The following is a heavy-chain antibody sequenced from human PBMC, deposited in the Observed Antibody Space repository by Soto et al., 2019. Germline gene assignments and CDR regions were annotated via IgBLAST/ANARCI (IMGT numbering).Heavy chain of an antibody. V-gene: IGHV4-59*01. D-gene: IGHD6-19*01. CDR2: IYYTGNT. CDR1: GGSMSGNY. J-gene: IGHJ4*02. CDR3: ARGGWYVDY. Sequence: SETLSLTCTVSGGSMSGNYWSWIRQPPGKGLEWIGYIYYTGNTNYNASLKSRVTLSVDTSKNQFSLKLTSVTAADTAVYFCARGGWYVDYWGQGTLVTVSS.